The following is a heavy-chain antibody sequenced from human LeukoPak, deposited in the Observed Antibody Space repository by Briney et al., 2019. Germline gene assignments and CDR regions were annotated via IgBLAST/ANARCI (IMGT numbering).Heavy chain of an antibody. V-gene: IGHV3-30*18. J-gene: IGHJ4*02. CDR1: GFTFSSYG. Sequence: GGSLRLSCAASGFTFSSYGMHWVRQAPGKGLEWVAVISYDGSNKYYADFVKGRFTISRDNSKNTLYLQMNSLRAEDTAVYYCAKGQNYKQWLVLDYFDYWGQGTLVTVSS. D-gene: IGHD6-19*01. CDR3: AKGQNYKQWLVLDYFDY. CDR2: ISYDGSNK.